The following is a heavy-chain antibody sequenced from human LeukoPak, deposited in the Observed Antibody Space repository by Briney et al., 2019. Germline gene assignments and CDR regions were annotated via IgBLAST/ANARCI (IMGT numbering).Heavy chain of an antibody. D-gene: IGHD5-12*01. CDR2: IIPIFGTA. J-gene: IGHJ6*02. V-gene: IGHV1-69*01. Sequence: GSSVKVSCKASGGTFSSYAISWVRQAPGQGLEWMGGIIPIFGTANYAQKFQGRVTITADESTSTAYMELSSLRSEDTAVYYCAARGYSGYGPYYYGMDVWGQGTTVTVSS. CDR1: GGTFSSYA. CDR3: AARGYSGYGPYYYGMDV.